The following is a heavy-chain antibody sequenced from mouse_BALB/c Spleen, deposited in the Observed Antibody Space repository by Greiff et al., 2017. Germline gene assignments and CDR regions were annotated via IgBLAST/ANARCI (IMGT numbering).Heavy chain of an antibody. CDR3: ARRGGSRRWYFDV. V-gene: IGHV5-17*02. Sequence: EVKLVESGGGLVQPGGSRKLSCAASGFTFSSFGMHWVRQSPEKGLEWVAYISSGSSTIYYADTVKGRFTITRDNSTNTLFLQMTSLRSEDTAMYYCARRGGSRRWYFDVWGAGTTVTVSS. CDR1: GFTFSSFG. D-gene: IGHD1-1*01. CDR2: ISSGSSTI. J-gene: IGHJ1*01.